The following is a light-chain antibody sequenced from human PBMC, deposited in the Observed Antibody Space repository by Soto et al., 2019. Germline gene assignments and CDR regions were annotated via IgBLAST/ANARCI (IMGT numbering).Light chain of an antibody. Sequence: EVLMTQSPATLSLSPGERATLSFLASETVATNLAWYQQKPGQAPRLLISGASTRAAGISDRFRGSGSGTEFTLTISSLRSEDFAVYYCQQYNNWPPITFGQGTRLE. CDR1: ETVATN. J-gene: IGKJ5*01. CDR3: QQYNNWPPIT. CDR2: GAS. V-gene: IGKV3-15*01.